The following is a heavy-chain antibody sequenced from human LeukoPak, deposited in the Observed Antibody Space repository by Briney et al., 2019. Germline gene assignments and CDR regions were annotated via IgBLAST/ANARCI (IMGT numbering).Heavy chain of an antibody. CDR3: VRDLGGRSGH. CDR1: GFTFSSNW. J-gene: IGHJ4*02. Sequence: GGSLRLSCAVSGFTFSSNWMHWVRQAPGKGLVWVSRINEDGSTTNYADSVKGRSTIFRDNAKNTLYLQMNSLRAEDTAVYYCVRDLGGRSGHWGQGTQVTVSS. CDR2: INEDGSTT. D-gene: IGHD1-26*01. V-gene: IGHV3-74*01.